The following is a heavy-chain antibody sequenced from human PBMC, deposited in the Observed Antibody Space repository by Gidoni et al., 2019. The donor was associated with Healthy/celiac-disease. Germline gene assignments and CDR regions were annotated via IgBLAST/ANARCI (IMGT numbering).Heavy chain of an antibody. CDR1: GFSFADHA. CDR2: ISWNSGNI. D-gene: IGHD1-26*01. J-gene: IGHJ6*02. V-gene: IGHV3-9*01. CDR3: AKDIPGEGGMDV. Sequence: EVQLVESGGGLVQPGRSLRLSCAASGFSFADHAMPWVRQGPGKGLEGVSGISWNSGNIGYADSVKGRFTISRDNAKNSLYLQMNSLRTEDTALYYCAKDIPGEGGMDVWGQGTTVTVSS.